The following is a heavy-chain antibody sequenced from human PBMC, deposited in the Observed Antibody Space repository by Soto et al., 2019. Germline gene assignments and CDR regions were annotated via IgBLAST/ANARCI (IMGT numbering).Heavy chain of an antibody. CDR3: AKDGAPRYCGRSICHPAGAY. CDR2: ISYDGSHK. V-gene: IGHV3-30*18. Sequence: QVQLVESGGGVVQPGRSLRLSCAGSGFTFSNYGLHWVRQAPGKGLEWVAVISYDGSHKYYADSVKGRFTISRDNSNNMLYLQMDSLRAEDTAVYYCAKDGAPRYCGRSICHPAGAYWGQGTLVTVSS. D-gene: IGHD2-15*01. J-gene: IGHJ4*02. CDR1: GFTFSNYG.